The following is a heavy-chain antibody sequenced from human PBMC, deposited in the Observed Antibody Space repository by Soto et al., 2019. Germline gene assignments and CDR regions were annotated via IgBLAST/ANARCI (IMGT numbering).Heavy chain of an antibody. J-gene: IGHJ6*02. CDR3: TATLTSAMDV. Sequence: PGESLKISCKASGYAFSDYWIGWVRQKPGKGPEWLGSIYPGDSEKRYSPPFEGQVTISADKSINTAFLQVTGLKASDTAIYYCTATLTSAMDVWGQGTPVTVSS. V-gene: IGHV5-51*01. CDR2: IYPGDSEK. CDR1: GYAFSDYW. D-gene: IGHD4-4*01.